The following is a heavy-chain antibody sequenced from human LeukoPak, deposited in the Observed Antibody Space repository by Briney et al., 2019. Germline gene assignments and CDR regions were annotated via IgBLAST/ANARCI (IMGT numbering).Heavy chain of an antibody. CDR1: GFTFSSYA. CDR2: ISYDGSNK. D-gene: IGHD6-19*01. V-gene: IGHV3-30-3*01. J-gene: IGHJ4*02. CDR3: ARDPPDSYSSGWLDY. Sequence: GRSLRLSCAASGFTFSSYAMHWVRQAPGKGLEWVAVISYDGSNKYYADSVKGRFTISRDNSKNTLYLQMNSLRAEDTAAYYCARDPPDSYSSGWLDYWGQGTLVTVSS.